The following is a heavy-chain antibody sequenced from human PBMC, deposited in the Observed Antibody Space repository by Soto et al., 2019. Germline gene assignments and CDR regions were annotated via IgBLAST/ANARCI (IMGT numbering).Heavy chain of an antibody. CDR1: GVMCTNCG. Sequence: SGGSLRLSCASSGVMCTNCGMHWARKAPGKGLEWVAVVWANGINNYYAAFVEGRFTISRDNSKDSLYLQMNSLRVEDTALYFCVRERGPFDAVDIWGQGTMVTVSS. CDR3: VRERGPFDAVDI. J-gene: IGHJ3*02. V-gene: IGHV3-33*01. CDR2: VWANGINN.